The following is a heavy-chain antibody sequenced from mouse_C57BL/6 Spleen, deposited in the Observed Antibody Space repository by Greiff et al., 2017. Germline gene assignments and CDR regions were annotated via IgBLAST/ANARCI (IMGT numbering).Heavy chain of an antibody. CDR1: GYTFTSYW. Sequence: QVQLQQPGTELVKPGASVKLSCKASGYTFTSYWMHWVKQRPGQGLEWIGNINPSNGGTNYNEKFKSKATLTVDKSSSTAYMQLSSLTSVDSAVYYCARSPFMTAVVVDYWGQGTTLTVSS. V-gene: IGHV1-53*01. CDR2: INPSNGGT. CDR3: ARSPFMTAVVVDY. J-gene: IGHJ2*01. D-gene: IGHD1-1*01.